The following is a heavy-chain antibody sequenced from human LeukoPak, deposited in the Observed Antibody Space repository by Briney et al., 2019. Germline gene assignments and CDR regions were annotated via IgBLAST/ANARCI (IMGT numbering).Heavy chain of an antibody. CDR3: ARVTGGRYCSTTSCYMRGWFDP. CDR1: GYTFTGYY. Sequence: GASVKVSCKASGYTFTGYYMHWVRQAPGQGLEWMGWISAYNGNTNYAQKLQGRVTMTTDTSTSTAYMELRSLRSDDTAVYYCARVTGGRYCSTTSCYMRGWFDPWGQGTLVTVSS. D-gene: IGHD2-2*02. J-gene: IGHJ5*02. V-gene: IGHV1-18*04. CDR2: ISAYNGNT.